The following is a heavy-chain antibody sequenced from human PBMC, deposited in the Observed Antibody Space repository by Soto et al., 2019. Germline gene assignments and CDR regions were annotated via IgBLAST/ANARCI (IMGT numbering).Heavy chain of an antibody. V-gene: IGHV5-51*01. CDR2: IYPGDSDT. D-gene: IGHD4-4*01. J-gene: IGHJ6*02. Sequence: PGESLKISCKGSGYSFTSYWIGWVRQMPGKGLEWMGIIYPGDSDTRYSPSFQGQVTISADKSISTAYLQWSSLKASDTAMYYCARHPLSYSNEPYYYYGMDVWGQGTTVTVSS. CDR1: GYSFTSYW. CDR3: ARHPLSYSNEPYYYYGMDV.